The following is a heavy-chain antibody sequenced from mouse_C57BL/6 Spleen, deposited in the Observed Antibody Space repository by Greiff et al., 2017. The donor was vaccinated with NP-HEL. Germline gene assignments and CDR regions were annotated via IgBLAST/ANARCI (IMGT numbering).Heavy chain of an antibody. J-gene: IGHJ3*01. CDR1: GYTFTSYW. Sequence: QVQLQQPGAELVMPGASVKLSCKASGYTFTSYWMHWVKQRPGQGLEWIGEIDPSDSYTNYNQKFKGKSTLTVDKSSSTAYMQLSSLTSEDSAVYYCARGTSLLPFAYWGQGTLVTVSA. CDR3: ARGTSLLPFAY. CDR2: IDPSDSYT. V-gene: IGHV1-69*01. D-gene: IGHD1-2*01.